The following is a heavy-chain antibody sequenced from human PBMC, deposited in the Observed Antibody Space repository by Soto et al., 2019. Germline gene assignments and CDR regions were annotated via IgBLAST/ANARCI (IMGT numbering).Heavy chain of an antibody. Sequence: PVRSLRLSCAASGFTFSSYAMHRVRQAPGKGLEWVAVMSYDGSNKYYADSVKGRFTTSRDNAKNSLYLQMNSLRAEDTAVYYCARFHCSSNNCALPGWVQWGQGTLVTVSS. CDR2: MSYDGSNK. V-gene: IGHV3-30-3*01. J-gene: IGHJ4*02. CDR1: GFTFSSYA. D-gene: IGHD2-2*01. CDR3: ARFHCSSNNCALPGWVQ.